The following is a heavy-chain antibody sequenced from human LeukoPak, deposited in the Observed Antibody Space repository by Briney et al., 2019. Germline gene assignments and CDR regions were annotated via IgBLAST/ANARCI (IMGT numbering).Heavy chain of an antibody. CDR3: ARVPSTTYDDLDWWFDP. Sequence: SETLSLTCTVSGGSISSYYWSWIRQPAGKGLEWIGRIYTSGSTNYNPSLKSRVTMSVDTSKNQFSLKLSSVTAADTAVYYCARVPSTTYDDLDWWFDPWGQGTLVTVSS. V-gene: IGHV4-4*07. D-gene: IGHD3-3*01. J-gene: IGHJ5*02. CDR2: IYTSGST. CDR1: GGSISSYY.